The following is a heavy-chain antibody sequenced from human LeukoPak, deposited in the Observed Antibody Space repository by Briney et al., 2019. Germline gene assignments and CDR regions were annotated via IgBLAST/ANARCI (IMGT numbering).Heavy chain of an antibody. CDR1: GGSISSYY. CDR2: ISTSGST. D-gene: IGHD6-19*01. Sequence: SETLSLTCSVSGGSISSYYWSWIRQPAGKGLEWIGRISTSGSTNYNPSLKSRVTMSVDTSKNQLSLKLSSVTAADTAVYYCARTPYSSGWYGFNYWGQGTLVTVSS. V-gene: IGHV4-4*07. J-gene: IGHJ4*02. CDR3: ARTPYSSGWYGFNY.